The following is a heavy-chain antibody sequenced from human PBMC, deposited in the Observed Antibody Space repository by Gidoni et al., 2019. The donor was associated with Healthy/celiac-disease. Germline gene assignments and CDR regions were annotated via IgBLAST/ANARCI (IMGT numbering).Heavy chain of an antibody. J-gene: IGHJ6*03. D-gene: IGHD3-10*01. Sequence: QVQLQQWGAGLLKPSETLSLTCSVYGGSFSGYYWSLILPPPGKGLEWIGEINHRGSTNYTPSLKSRVTISVDTSKNQFSLKLSSVTAADTAVYYCARESPYYYGSGSYYAVAYYYYMDVWGKGTTVTVSS. V-gene: IGHV4-34*01. CDR3: ARESPYYYGSGSYYAVAYYYYMDV. CDR1: GGSFSGYY. CDR2: INHRGST.